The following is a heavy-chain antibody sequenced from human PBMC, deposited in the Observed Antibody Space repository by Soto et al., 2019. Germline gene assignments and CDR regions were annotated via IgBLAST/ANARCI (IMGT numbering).Heavy chain of an antibody. CDR2: IYYSGST. D-gene: IGHD6-6*01. CDR3: AREGSSSDASRAFDI. CDR1: GGSISSGGYY. Sequence: SETLSLTCTVSGGSISSGGYYWSWIRQHPGKGLEWIGYIYYSGSTYNTPPLTSLVTISVDTPKNQFSLKLSSVTPADTAVYYCAREGSSSDASRAFDIWGQGTMVTVS. J-gene: IGHJ3*02. V-gene: IGHV4-31*01.